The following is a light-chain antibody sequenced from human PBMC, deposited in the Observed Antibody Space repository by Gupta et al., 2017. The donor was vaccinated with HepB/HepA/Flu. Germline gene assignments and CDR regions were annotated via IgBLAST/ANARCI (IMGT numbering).Light chain of an antibody. V-gene: IGLV2-14*03. CDR2: DVS. CDR3: SLYTTTISLL. Sequence: QSALTQPASVSGSPGQSITISCTRTRSDIGAYNSVSWYQPPPGKAPKLLIFDVSSRPAGVSNRFSGSKSGNTASLTISGLQTEDEAHYYCSLYTTTISLLFGGGTKLTVL. CDR1: RSDIGAYNS. J-gene: IGLJ2*01.